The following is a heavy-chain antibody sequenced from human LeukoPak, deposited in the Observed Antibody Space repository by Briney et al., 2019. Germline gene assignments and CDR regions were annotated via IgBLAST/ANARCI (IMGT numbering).Heavy chain of an antibody. D-gene: IGHD3-22*01. J-gene: IGHJ3*02. CDR3: ASGDTTGYSGDAFNI. V-gene: IGHV3-33*03. CDR2: IWYDGSNK. CDR1: GFTFSRYG. Sequence: GRSLRLSCVASGFTFSRYGMHWVRQAPGKGLEWVAIIWYDGSNKYYADSVKGRSTISRDTSKNTLYLQMDSLRAEDTAVYYCASGDTTGYSGDAFNIWGQGTMVTVSS.